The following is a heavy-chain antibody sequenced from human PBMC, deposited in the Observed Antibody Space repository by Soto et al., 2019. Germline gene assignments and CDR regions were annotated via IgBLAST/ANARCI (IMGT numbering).Heavy chain of an antibody. J-gene: IGHJ5*02. CDR1: GYTFTSYA. CDR2: INAGNGNT. D-gene: IGHD6-19*01. Sequence: QVQLVQSGAEVKKPGASVKVSCKASGYTFTSYAMHWVRQAPGQRLEWMGWINAGNGNTKYSQKFQGRVTITRDTXASTAYMELSSLRSEATAVYYCARGVAGPPHWFDPWGQGTLVTVSS. CDR3: ARGVAGPPHWFDP. V-gene: IGHV1-3*01.